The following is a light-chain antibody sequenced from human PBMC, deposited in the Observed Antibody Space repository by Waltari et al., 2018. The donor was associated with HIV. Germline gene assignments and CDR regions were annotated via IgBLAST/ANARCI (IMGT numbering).Light chain of an antibody. V-gene: IGLV2-14*03. CDR3: SSYTSSRTVV. CDR1: SSYVGRYNN. J-gene: IGLJ2*01. Sequence: QSALTQPASVSGSPGQSITLSCTGASSYVGRYNNVSWYQHHPGKAPKLIIYDVSNRPSGVSNRFSGSKSGTTASLTISGLQAEDEADYYCSSYTSSRTVVFGGGTKLTVL. CDR2: DVS.